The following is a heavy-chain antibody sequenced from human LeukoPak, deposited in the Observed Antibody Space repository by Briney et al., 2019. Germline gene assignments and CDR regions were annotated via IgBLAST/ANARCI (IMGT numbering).Heavy chain of an antibody. CDR3: TRSTGWYNYFDY. D-gene: IGHD6-19*01. V-gene: IGHV3-23*01. CDR1: GFTFNTYG. CDR2: ISGSGGAT. J-gene: IGHJ4*02. Sequence: GGSLRLSCAASGFTFNTYGMSWVRQAPGKGLEWVSGISGSGGATYYADSVKGRFTISRDNAKNSIYLQMNSLRVEDMALYYCTRSTGWYNYFDYWGQGTLVTVSP.